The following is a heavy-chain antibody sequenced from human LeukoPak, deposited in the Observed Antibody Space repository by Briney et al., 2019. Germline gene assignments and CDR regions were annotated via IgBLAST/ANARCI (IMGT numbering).Heavy chain of an antibody. J-gene: IGHJ3*01. Sequence: SETLSLTCTVSRGSISGDYWSWIRQPAGKGLEWIGLIYTSGTTNYNPSLKRRVTMSLDTSKNQFSLKLSSVTAADTAVYYCAKVFHDWGQGTMVTVSS. CDR2: IYTSGTT. CDR3: AKVFHD. V-gene: IGHV4-4*07. CDR1: RGSISGDY.